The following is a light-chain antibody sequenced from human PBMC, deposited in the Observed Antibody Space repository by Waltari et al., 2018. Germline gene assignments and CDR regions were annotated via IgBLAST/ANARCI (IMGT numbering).Light chain of an antibody. CDR1: QNIGIY. V-gene: IGKV1-39*01. CDR3: QQTYGLPQT. CDR2: STS. Sequence: DIQMTQSPPSLSASVGDRVTITCRASQNIGIYLNWYQCKPGNAPKLLIHSTSTLQSGVPSRFSASGSGTEYTLTINSLQPEDFATYYYQQTYGLPQTFGQGTTVDI. J-gene: IGKJ1*01.